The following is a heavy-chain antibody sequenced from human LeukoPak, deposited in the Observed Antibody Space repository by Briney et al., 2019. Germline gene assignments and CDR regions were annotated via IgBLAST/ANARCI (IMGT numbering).Heavy chain of an antibody. D-gene: IGHD4-23*01. V-gene: IGHV3-49*04. CDR1: GFTFSNAW. J-gene: IGHJ4*02. Sequence: PGGSLRLSCAASGFTFSNAWMSWVRQAPGKGLEWAGFIRSKAYGGTTEYAASVKGRFTISRDDSKSIAYLQMNSLKTEDTAVYYCTRAGGTVEPYWGQGTLVTVSS. CDR3: TRAGGTVEPY. CDR2: IRSKAYGGTT.